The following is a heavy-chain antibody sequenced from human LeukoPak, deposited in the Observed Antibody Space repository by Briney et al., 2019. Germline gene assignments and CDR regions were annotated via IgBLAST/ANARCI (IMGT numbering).Heavy chain of an antibody. CDR2: INPSGGTT. CDR3: ARDSSGNTYYYYYYMDV. Sequence: ASVKVSCKASGYTFTNYYVHWVRQAPGQGLEWMGIINPSGGTTRYAQKFQGRVTMTRDMSTSTVYMELSRLRSEDTAVYYCARDSSGNTYYYYYYMDVWGKGTTVTVSS. CDR1: GYTFTNYY. V-gene: IGHV1-46*01. J-gene: IGHJ6*03. D-gene: IGHD6-6*01.